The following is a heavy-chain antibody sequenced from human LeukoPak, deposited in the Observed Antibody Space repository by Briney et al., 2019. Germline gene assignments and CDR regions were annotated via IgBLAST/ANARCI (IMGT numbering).Heavy chain of an antibody. J-gene: IGHJ4*02. CDR3: ARDVPHYYDSSGYFDY. CDR1: GFTFSTYA. V-gene: IGHV3-30-3*01. Sequence: PGRSLRLSCAASGFTFSTYAMNWVRQAPGKGLEWVAVISYDGSNKYYADSVKGRFTISRDNSKNTLYLQMNSLRAEDTAVYHCARDVPHYYDSSGYFDYWGQGTLVTVSS. D-gene: IGHD3-22*01. CDR2: ISYDGSNK.